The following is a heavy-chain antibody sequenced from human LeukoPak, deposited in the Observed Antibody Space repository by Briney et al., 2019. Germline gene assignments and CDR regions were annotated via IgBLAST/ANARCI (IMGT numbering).Heavy chain of an antibody. CDR1: GFTFSSYS. D-gene: IGHD3-10*01. CDR3: AKVQSPVAPGDLWFGEFYY. Sequence: GGSLRLSCAASGFTFSSYSMNWVRQAPGKGLEWVSSISSSSSYIYYADSVKGRFTISRDNAKNSLYLQMNSLRAEDTAVYYCAKVQSPVAPGDLWFGEFYYWGQGTLVTVSS. CDR2: ISSSSSYI. J-gene: IGHJ4*02. V-gene: IGHV3-21*04.